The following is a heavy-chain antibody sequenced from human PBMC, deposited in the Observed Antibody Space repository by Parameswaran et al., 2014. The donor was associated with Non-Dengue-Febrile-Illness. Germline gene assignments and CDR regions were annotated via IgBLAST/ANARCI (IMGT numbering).Heavy chain of an antibody. CDR3: AFGGVIDYFDY. Sequence: AISSARWIRQPPGKGLEWIGYIYYSGSTNYNPSLKSRVTISVDTSKNQFSLKLSSVTAADTAMYYCAFGGVIDYFDYWGQGTLVTVSS. CDR1: AISSA. J-gene: IGHJ4*02. CDR2: IYYSGST. D-gene: IGHD3-16*02. V-gene: IGHV4-59*01.